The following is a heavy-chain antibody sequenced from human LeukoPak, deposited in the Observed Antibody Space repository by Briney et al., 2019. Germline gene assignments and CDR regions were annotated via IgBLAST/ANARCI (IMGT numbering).Heavy chain of an antibody. Sequence: SGGSLRLSCAASGFTFSSYEMNWVRQAPGKGLEWVSSISSRSSYIYYADSLKGRFTISRDNAKNSLYLNIHSLRAEDTAVYYCARDRADPDYGDYVFAYWGQGTLVTVSS. CDR1: GFTFSSYE. CDR3: ARDRADPDYGDYVFAY. D-gene: IGHD4-17*01. CDR2: ISSRSSYI. J-gene: IGHJ4*02. V-gene: IGHV3-21*01.